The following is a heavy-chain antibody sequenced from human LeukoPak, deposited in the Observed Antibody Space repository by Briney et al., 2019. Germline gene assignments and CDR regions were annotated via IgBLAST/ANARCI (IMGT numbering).Heavy chain of an antibody. CDR3: ARWENYDSSGYQFDY. J-gene: IGHJ4*02. CDR1: GGSFSGYY. CDR2: INHSGST. V-gene: IGHV4-34*01. D-gene: IGHD3-22*01. Sequence: PSETLSLTCAVYGGSFSGYYWSWIRQPPGKGLEWIGEINHSGSTNYNPSLKSRVTISVDTSKNQFSLKLSSVTAADTAVYYCARWENYDSSGYQFDYWGQGTLVTVSS.